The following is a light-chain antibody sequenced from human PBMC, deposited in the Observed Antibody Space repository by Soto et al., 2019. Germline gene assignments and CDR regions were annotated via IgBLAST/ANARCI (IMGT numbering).Light chain of an antibody. CDR3: QQYNDWPLS. CDR1: QSVGSN. Sequence: EIVLTQSPATLSMSPGERATLSCRASQSVGSNLAWYQQQPGQAPRLLVYGASTRATEIPARFSCSGSGTEFTLTISSLQYEDFAVYYCQQYNDWPLSFGGGTKVEIK. V-gene: IGKV3-15*01. CDR2: GAS. J-gene: IGKJ4*01.